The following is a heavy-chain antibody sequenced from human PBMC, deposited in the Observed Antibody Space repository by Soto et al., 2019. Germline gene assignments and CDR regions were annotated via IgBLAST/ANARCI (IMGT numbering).Heavy chain of an antibody. V-gene: IGHV3-48*02. CDR3: ARLCESCGGYDSSGYYYGWYFDL. D-gene: IGHD3-22*01. CDR1: GFTFSSYS. CDR2: ISSSSSTI. J-gene: IGHJ2*01. Sequence: GGSLRLSCAASGFTFSSYSMNWVRQAPGKGLEWVSYISSSSSTIYYADSVKGRFTISRDNAKNSLYLQMNSLRDEDTAVYYCARLCESCGGYDSSGYYYGWYFDLWGRGTLVTVSS.